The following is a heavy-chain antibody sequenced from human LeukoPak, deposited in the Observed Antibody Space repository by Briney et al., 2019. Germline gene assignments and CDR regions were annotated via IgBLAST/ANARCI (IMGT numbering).Heavy chain of an antibody. D-gene: IGHD3-3*01. Sequence: SETLSLTCTVSGGSISSSSYYWGWIRQPPGKGLEWIGSIYYSGSTYYNPSLKSRVTISVDTSKNQFSPKLSSVTAADTAVYYCATYFWSGPYYFDYWGQGTLVTVSS. J-gene: IGHJ4*02. V-gene: IGHV4-39*01. CDR2: IYYSGST. CDR3: ATYFWSGPYYFDY. CDR1: GGSISSSSYY.